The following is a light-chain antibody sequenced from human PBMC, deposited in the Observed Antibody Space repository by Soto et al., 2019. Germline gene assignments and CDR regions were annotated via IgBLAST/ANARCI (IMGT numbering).Light chain of an antibody. CDR2: EAT. J-gene: IGLJ1*01. V-gene: IGLV2-23*01. CDR3: CSYAGISSFYV. CDR1: SSDVGGYNY. Sequence: QSVLTQPPSASGSPGQSVTISCTGTSSDVGGYNYVSWYQQHPGKAPKLIIYEATKRPSGVSNRFSASKSGNTASLTISGLQADDEADYYCCSYAGISSFYVFGTGTKLTVL.